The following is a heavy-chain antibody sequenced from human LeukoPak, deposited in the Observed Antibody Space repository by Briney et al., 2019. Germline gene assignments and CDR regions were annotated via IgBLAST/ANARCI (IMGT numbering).Heavy chain of an antibody. CDR2: ISYDGSNK. J-gene: IGHJ4*02. CDR1: GFTFSSYA. CDR3: AAMYGGD. V-gene: IGHV3-30*04. Sequence: GRSLRLSCAASGFTFSSYAMHWVRQAPGKGLEWVAVISYDGSNKYYADSVKGRFTISRDNAKNSLYLQMNSLRAEDTAVYYCAAMYGGDWGQGTLVTVSS. D-gene: IGHD2-2*01.